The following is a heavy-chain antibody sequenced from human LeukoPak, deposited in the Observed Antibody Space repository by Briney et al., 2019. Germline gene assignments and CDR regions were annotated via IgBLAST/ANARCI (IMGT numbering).Heavy chain of an antibody. Sequence: SETLSLTCTVSGGSISSGDYYWSWIRQPLGKGLEWIGYIYYSGSTYYSPSLKSRVTISVDTSKNQFSLKLSSVTAADTAVYYCARVWYYDILTGYYTQSFDYWGQGTLVTVSS. CDR2: IYYSGST. CDR3: ARVWYYDILTGYYTQSFDY. CDR1: GGSISSGDYY. D-gene: IGHD3-9*01. J-gene: IGHJ4*02. V-gene: IGHV4-30-4*01.